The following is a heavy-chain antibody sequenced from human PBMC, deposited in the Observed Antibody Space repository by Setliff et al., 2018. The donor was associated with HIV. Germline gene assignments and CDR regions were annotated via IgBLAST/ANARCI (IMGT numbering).Heavy chain of an antibody. CDR1: GYTSTGYY. J-gene: IGHJ4*01. CDR2: INLNSGGT. Sequence: GASVKVSCKASGYTSTGYYVHWVRQAPGQGLEWMGRINLNSGGTTYAQRLQGRVTMTWDTSISTAYMELSRLTSDDTAVYYCARSSISEYLLYYWGHGTLVTVS. V-gene: IGHV1-2*06. D-gene: IGHD2-2*02. CDR3: ARSSISEYLLYY.